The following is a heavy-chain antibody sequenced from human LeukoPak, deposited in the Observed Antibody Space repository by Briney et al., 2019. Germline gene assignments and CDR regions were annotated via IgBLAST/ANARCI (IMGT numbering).Heavy chain of an antibody. J-gene: IGHJ4*02. D-gene: IGHD2-2*01. CDR3: ARVKKLMPEFKF. CDR2: INPNSGAT. Sequence: ASVKVSCKSSGYTFIDDYIHWVRQAPGQGLEWMGWINPNSGATKYAQKFQGRVSMTRDTSINTAYMDLTNLRSDDTAIFYCARVKKLMPEFKFWGQGTLVTVSS. V-gene: IGHV1-2*02. CDR1: GYTFIDDY.